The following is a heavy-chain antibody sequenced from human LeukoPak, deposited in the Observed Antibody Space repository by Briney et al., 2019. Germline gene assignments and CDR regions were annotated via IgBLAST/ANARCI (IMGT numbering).Heavy chain of an antibody. Sequence: GGSLRLSCAASGFTFSSYSMNWVRQAPGKGLEWVSSISSSSSYIYYADSVKGRFTISRDNAKNSPYLQMNSLRAEDTAVYYCAGVADTAMVVDYWGQGTLVTVSS. J-gene: IGHJ4*02. CDR2: ISSSSSYI. CDR1: GFTFSSYS. D-gene: IGHD5-18*01. CDR3: AGVADTAMVVDY. V-gene: IGHV3-21*01.